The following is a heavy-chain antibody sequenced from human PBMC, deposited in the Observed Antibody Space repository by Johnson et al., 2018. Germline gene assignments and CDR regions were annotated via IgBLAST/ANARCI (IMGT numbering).Heavy chain of an antibody. Sequence: VQLVQSGAEVKKPGESLKISCKGSGYSFTSYWIGWVRQMPGKGLEWMGIIYPGDSDTRYSPSFQGQVTIPADKSISTAYLQWSSLKAPDTAMYYCARHIVVVTAVDAFDIWGQGTMVTVSS. CDR3: ARHIVVVTAVDAFDI. CDR1: GYSFTSYW. V-gene: IGHV5-51*01. CDR2: IYPGDSDT. J-gene: IGHJ3*02. D-gene: IGHD2-21*02.